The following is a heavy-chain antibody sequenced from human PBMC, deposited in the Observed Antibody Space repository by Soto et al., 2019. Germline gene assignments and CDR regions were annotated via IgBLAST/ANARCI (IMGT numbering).Heavy chain of an antibody. J-gene: IGHJ2*01. CDR3: ARPDCCDYWYFDL. CDR2: IIPALCTA. D-gene: IGHD2-21*02. Sequence: QDQLVQSGAEVKQPGSSVKVSCKASGGTFSIHTFIWVRQTPGQGLEWMGRIIPALCTATYAQQFQVRVTITADESATTVYIELNSLRSEDTAVYYCARPDCCDYWYFDLWGRGTLVTVSS. CDR1: GGTFSIHT. V-gene: IGHV1-69*08.